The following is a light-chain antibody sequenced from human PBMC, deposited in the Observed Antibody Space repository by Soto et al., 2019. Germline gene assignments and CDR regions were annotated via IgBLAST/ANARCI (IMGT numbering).Light chain of an antibody. CDR1: QSVSSSY. V-gene: IGKV3D-20*02. CDR2: GAS. J-gene: IGKJ5*01. Sequence: EIALTQSPATLSLSPGERATLSCRASQSVSSSYLAWYQQKPGQAPRLLIYGASSRATGIPDRFSGSGSGTDFTLSINSLEPEDFAVYYCQQRSKWPITFGQGTRLE. CDR3: QQRSKWPIT.